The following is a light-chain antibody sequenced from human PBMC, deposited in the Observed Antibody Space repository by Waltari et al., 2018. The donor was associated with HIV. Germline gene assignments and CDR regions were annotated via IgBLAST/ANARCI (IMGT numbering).Light chain of an antibody. CDR1: ALPNTY. V-gene: IGLV3-25*03. Sequence: SYELPQPPSVSVSPGQTARITCSGDALPNTYASWYQQKPGQAPVLVIETDIERPSGIPERFAGSSSGTTVTLTISGVQAEDEADYYCQSADNSSTYKIFGGGTKLTVL. CDR2: TDI. J-gene: IGLJ2*01. CDR3: QSADNSSTYKI.